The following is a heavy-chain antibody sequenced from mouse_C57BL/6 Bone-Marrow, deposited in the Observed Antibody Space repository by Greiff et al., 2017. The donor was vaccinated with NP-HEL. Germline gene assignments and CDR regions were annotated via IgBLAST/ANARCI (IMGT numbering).Heavy chain of an antibody. V-gene: IGHV1-76*01. CDR3: ARLGYYGSSPLAY. CDR1: GYTFTDYY. Sequence: VQLQESGAELVRPGASVKLSCKASGYTFTDYYINWVKQRPGQGLEWIARIYPGSGNTYYNEKFKGKATLTAEKSSSTAYMQLSSLTSEDSAVYFCARLGYYGSSPLAYWGQGTLVTVSA. J-gene: IGHJ3*01. CDR2: IYPGSGNT. D-gene: IGHD1-1*01.